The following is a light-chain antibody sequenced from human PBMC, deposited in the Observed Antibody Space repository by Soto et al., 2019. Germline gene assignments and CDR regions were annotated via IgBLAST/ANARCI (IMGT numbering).Light chain of an antibody. Sequence: DIQMTQSPSTLSASVGDTVTITCRASESIDNWLAWYQQKPGKAPKLLIFAASTLIRGVPSRFSGRGSGTEFTRTFSSLQVDDYATLYCQQYHTDWTFGQGTKVEIK. V-gene: IGKV1-5*01. CDR3: QQYHTDWT. CDR2: AAS. J-gene: IGKJ1*01. CDR1: ESIDNW.